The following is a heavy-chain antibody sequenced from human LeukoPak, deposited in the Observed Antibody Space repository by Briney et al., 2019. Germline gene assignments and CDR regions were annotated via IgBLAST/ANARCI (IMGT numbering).Heavy chain of an antibody. J-gene: IGHJ4*02. V-gene: IGHV3-21*01. CDR3: ARALTTLTYEGY. CDR2: ISGSNSYI. D-gene: IGHD1-1*01. Sequence: GGFLRLSCAASGFTFSSYTMHWIRQAPGKGLEWVSSISGSNSYIFYADSVKGRFTVSRDNAKDSLYLQMNSLRAEDTAVYYCARALTTLTYEGYWGQGTLVTVSS. CDR1: GFTFSSYT.